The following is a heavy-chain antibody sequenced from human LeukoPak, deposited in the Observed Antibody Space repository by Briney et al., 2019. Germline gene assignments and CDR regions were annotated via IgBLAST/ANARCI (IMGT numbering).Heavy chain of an antibody. Sequence: ASVKVSCKASGYTFTSYAMHWVRQAPGQRLEWMRWINAGNGNTKYSQKFQGRVTITRDTSASTAYMELSSLRSEDTAVYYCARSIGRGETRIAAAGWFGPWGQGTLVTVSS. CDR3: ARSIGRGETRIAAAGWFGP. D-gene: IGHD6-13*01. CDR1: GYTFTSYA. V-gene: IGHV1-3*01. CDR2: INAGNGNT. J-gene: IGHJ5*02.